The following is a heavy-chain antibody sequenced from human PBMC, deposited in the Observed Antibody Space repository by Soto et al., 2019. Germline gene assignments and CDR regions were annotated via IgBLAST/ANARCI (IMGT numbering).Heavy chain of an antibody. V-gene: IGHV1-3*04. CDR3: ARNHYYESSDYYTRLDY. D-gene: IGHD3-22*01. CDR2: INTANGNT. Sequence: ASVKVSCKASGYTFSNYAMHWVRQAPGERLEWLGWINTANGNTKYSQKFQGRVTITRDTSATTAYMELSSLRSEDTAVYYCARNHYYESSDYYTRLDYWGQGTLVTVSS. CDR1: GYTFSNYA. J-gene: IGHJ4*02.